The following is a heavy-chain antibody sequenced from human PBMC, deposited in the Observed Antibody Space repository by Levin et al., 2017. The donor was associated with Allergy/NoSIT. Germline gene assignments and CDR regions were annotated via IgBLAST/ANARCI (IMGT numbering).Heavy chain of an antibody. CDR1: GYTFTSYD. V-gene: IGHV1-8*01. Sequence: ASVKVSCKASGYTFTSYDINWVRQATGQGLEWMGWMNPNSGNTGYAQKFQGRVTMTRNTSISTAYMELSSLRSEDTAVYYCARVPMVRGVRRRTWFDPWGQGTLVTVSS. D-gene: IGHD3-10*01. CDR2: MNPNSGNT. J-gene: IGHJ5*02. CDR3: ARVPMVRGVRRRTWFDP.